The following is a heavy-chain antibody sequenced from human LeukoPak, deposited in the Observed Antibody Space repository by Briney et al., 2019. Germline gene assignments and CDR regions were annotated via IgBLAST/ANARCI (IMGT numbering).Heavy chain of an antibody. J-gene: IGHJ4*02. CDR1: GFTFGDYA. V-gene: IGHV3-49*03. CDR2: IRSKAYGGTT. CDR3: QGRYFDWLLPFDY. Sequence: GGSLRLSCTASGFTFGDYAMSWFRQAPGKGLEWVGFIRSKAYGGTTEYAASVKGRFTISRDDSKSIAYLQMNSLKTEDTAVYYCQGRYFDWLLPFDYWGQGTLVTVSS. D-gene: IGHD3-9*01.